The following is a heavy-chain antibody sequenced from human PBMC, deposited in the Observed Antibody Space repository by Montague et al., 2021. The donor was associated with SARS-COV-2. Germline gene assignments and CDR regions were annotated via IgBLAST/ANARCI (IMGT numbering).Heavy chain of an antibody. V-gene: IGHV4-39*01. CDR2: IYYTENT. Sequence: SETLSLTCTVSGGSISNSIYYWDWIRQPPGRGLEWIGSIYYTENTYYNPSLKSRVTISIDTSKSQFSLKLSSVTAADTAVYYCARPGGGYSYGSGAFDYWAREPWSPSPQ. D-gene: IGHD5-18*01. CDR1: GGSISNSIYY. J-gene: IGHJ4*02. CDR3: ARPGGGYSYGSGAFDY.